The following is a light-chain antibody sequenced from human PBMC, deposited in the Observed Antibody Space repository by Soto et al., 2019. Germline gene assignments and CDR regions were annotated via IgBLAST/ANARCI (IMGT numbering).Light chain of an antibody. CDR3: QHRSNWLGT. Sequence: EIGLTQSPATLSLSPGERTTLSCRASQSVSSYLAWYQQTPGQAPRLLIYDASNRATGIPPRLSGSGSGTDFTLTISSLEPEDFAVYYGQHRSNWLGTFGPGTKVYIK. CDR1: QSVSSY. CDR2: DAS. V-gene: IGKV3-11*01. J-gene: IGKJ3*01.